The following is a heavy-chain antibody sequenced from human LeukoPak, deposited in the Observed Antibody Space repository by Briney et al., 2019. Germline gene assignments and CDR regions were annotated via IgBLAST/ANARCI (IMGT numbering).Heavy chain of an antibody. CDR3: AKPRGWTYYYYGLDV. J-gene: IGHJ6*02. Sequence: GGSLRLSCVASGFNYNTYWMSWVRQAPGKGLEWVANIKQDGSEKNYVDSVKGRFTISRDNAKNSLYLQMNSLRADDTAVYYCAKPRGWTYYYYGLDVWGQGTTVTVSS. D-gene: IGHD2-15*01. CDR1: GFNYNTYW. CDR2: IKQDGSEK. V-gene: IGHV3-7*03.